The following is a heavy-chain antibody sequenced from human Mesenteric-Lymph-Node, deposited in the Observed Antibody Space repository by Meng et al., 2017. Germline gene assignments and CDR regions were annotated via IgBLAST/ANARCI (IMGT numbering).Heavy chain of an antibody. CDR1: GYTFTSYG. CDR3: ARDRPYFDSNWFDP. J-gene: IGHJ5*02. CDR2: INVGNDKR. V-gene: IGHV1-3*01. Sequence: QVQLVKSGAELKKPGASVTASCKAYGYTFTSYGIHWVRQAPGQGLEWMGWINVGNDKRKYSQKFQGRVTITRDTSASTAYMEVSSLRSEDTAVYYCARDRPYFDSNWFDPWGQGTLVTVSS. D-gene: IGHD3-9*01.